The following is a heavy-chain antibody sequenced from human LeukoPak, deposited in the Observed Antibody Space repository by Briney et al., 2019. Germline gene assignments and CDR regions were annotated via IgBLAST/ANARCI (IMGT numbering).Heavy chain of an antibody. CDR2: ISGSGGST. Sequence: GGSLRLSCAASGFTFSSYAMSWVRQAPGKGLGWVSAISGSGGSTYYANSVKGRFTISRDNSKNTLYLQMNSLRAEDTAVYYCAKDRGGCSSTSCYNNYFDYWGQGTLVTVSS. J-gene: IGHJ4*02. CDR3: AKDRGGCSSTSCYNNYFDY. D-gene: IGHD2-2*02. V-gene: IGHV3-23*01. CDR1: GFTFSSYA.